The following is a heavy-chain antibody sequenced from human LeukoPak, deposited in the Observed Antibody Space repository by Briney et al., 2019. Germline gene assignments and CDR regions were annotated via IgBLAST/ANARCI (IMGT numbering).Heavy chain of an antibody. D-gene: IGHD6-13*01. Sequence: ASVKVSCKASGYTFTSYGISWVRQAPGQGLEWMGWISAYNGNTNYAQKLQGRVTMTTDTSTSTAYMELRSLRSDDTAVYYCARGTSSSWYPGGEYYYYMDVWGKGTTVIVSS. V-gene: IGHV1-18*01. J-gene: IGHJ6*03. CDR2: ISAYNGNT. CDR3: ARGTSSSWYPGGEYYYYMDV. CDR1: GYTFTSYG.